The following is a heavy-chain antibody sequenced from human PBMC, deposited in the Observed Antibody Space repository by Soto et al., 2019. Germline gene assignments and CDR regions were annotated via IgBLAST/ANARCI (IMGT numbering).Heavy chain of an antibody. D-gene: IGHD5-12*01. CDR2: INPSGGST. CDR3: ARGRTEGYDRRFFDY. CDR1: GYTFTSYY. Sequence: ASVKVSCKTSGYTFTSYYIQWVRQAPGQGLEWMGIINPSGGSTTYSQKFQGRVTMTRDTSTSTVYMELSSLRSEDTAVYYCARGRTEGYDRRFFDYWGQGTLVTVSS. J-gene: IGHJ4*02. V-gene: IGHV1-46*03.